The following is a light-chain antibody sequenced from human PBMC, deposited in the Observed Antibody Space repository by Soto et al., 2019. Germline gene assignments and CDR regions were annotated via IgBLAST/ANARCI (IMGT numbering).Light chain of an antibody. CDR3: QQYGGSPIS. J-gene: IGKJ3*01. CDR2: AAS. V-gene: IGKV3-20*01. Sequence: EIVLPPSPGTLSLSPGERETLSCRARQSVSVNSLAWYQQKGGQAPRLLIYAASTRATGVPDRFSGTWSGTDIALTISRLATDDSAVYYFQQYGGSPISFRPRTKADIK. CDR1: QSVSVNS.